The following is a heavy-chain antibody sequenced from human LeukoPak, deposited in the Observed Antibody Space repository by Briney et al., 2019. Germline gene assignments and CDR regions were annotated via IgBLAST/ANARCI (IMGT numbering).Heavy chain of an antibody. V-gene: IGHV3-23*01. D-gene: IGHD1-26*01. Sequence: GGSLRLSCAASGFTFSSYVMAWVRQTPGKGLEWVSITRTSGGSTYYADSVKGRFTISRDNSKNTLYLQMNSLRAEDTAIYYCAKLSGYVDYWGRGTLVTVSS. J-gene: IGHJ4*02. CDR1: GFTFSSYV. CDR2: TRTSGGST. CDR3: AKLSGYVDY.